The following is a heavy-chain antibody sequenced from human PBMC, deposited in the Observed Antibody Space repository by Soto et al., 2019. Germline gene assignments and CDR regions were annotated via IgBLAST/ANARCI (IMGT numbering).Heavy chain of an antibody. CDR1: GFTFSSYA. Sequence: PGGSLRLSCAASGFTFSSYAMSWVRQAPGKGLEWVSAISGNGGSTYYADSVKGRFTISRDNSKNTLYLQMNSLRAEDTAVYYCAKGPRGSIYYMDVWGKGTTVTVSS. CDR3: AKGPRGSIYYMDV. D-gene: IGHD2-15*01. V-gene: IGHV3-23*01. J-gene: IGHJ6*03. CDR2: ISGNGGST.